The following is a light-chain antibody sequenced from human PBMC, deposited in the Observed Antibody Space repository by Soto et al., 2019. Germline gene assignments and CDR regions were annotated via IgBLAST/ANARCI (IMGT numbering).Light chain of an antibody. CDR2: WAS. V-gene: IGKV4-1*01. Sequence: DIVMTQSPDSLAVSLGERATINCKSSQRVLNTSNNKNYLAWYQQKPGQPPKLLIYWASTRESGVPDRFSGSWSGTDFSLTISSLQAEDVAVYYCQQYYSTPYTFGQGTKLEIK. J-gene: IGKJ2*01. CDR1: QRVLNTSNNKNY. CDR3: QQYYSTPYT.